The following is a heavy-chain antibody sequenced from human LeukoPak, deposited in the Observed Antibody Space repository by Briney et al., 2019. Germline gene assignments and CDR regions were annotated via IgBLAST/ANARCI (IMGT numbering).Heavy chain of an antibody. CDR1: GFTVSSNY. CDR3: ARAFRYSGSYSHFDY. CDR2: IYSGGST. J-gene: IGHJ4*02. Sequence: PGGSLRLSCAASGFTVSSNYMSWVRQAPGKGLEWVSVIYSGGSTYYADSVKGRFTISRDISKNALYLQMNSLTTEDTAVYYCARAFRYSGSYSHFDYWGQGTLVTVSS. V-gene: IGHV3-66*02. D-gene: IGHD1-26*01.